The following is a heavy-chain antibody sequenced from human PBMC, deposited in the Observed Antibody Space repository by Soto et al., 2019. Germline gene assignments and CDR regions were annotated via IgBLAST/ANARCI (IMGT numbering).Heavy chain of an antibody. CDR1: GGSISSGGYY. CDR2: IYYSGST. Sequence: SETLSLTCTVSGGSISSGGYYWSWIRQHPGTGLEWIGYIYYSGSTYYNPSLKSRVTISVDTSKNQFSLKLSPVTAADTAVYYCARTIAAAGTYYYYGMDVWGQGTTVTVSS. CDR3: ARTIAAAGTYYYYGMDV. V-gene: IGHV4-31*03. J-gene: IGHJ6*02. D-gene: IGHD6-13*01.